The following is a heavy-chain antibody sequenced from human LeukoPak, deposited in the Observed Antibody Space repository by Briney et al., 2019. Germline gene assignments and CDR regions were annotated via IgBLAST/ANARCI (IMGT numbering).Heavy chain of an antibody. J-gene: IGHJ4*02. V-gene: IGHV1-8*03. CDR3: ARASIQLWPDY. CDR1: GYTITSYD. CDR2: MNPNSGNT. Sequence: ASVKVSCKASGYTITSYDINWVRQATGQGLEWMGWMNPNSGNTGYAQKFQGRVTITRNTSISTAYMELSSLRSEDTAVYYCARASIQLWPDYWGQGTLVTVSS. D-gene: IGHD5-18*01.